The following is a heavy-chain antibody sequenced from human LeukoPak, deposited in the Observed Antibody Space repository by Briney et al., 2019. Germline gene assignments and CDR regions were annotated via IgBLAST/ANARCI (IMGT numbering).Heavy chain of an antibody. V-gene: IGHV3-7*01. D-gene: IGHD3-16*02. CDR2: IKQDGSEK. Sequence: GGSLRLSCAASGFTFSSSWMSWVRQAPGKGLEWVANIKQDGSEKYYVDSVKGRFTISRDNAKNSLYLQMNSLRAEDTAVYYCARDATYYDYVWGSYRRFDYWGQGTLVTVSS. CDR3: ARDATYYDYVWGSYRRFDY. J-gene: IGHJ4*02. CDR1: GFTFSSSW.